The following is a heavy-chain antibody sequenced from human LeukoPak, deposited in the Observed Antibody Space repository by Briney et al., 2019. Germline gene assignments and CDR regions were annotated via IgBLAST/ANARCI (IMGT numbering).Heavy chain of an antibody. D-gene: IGHD5-24*01. V-gene: IGHV4-38-2*02. CDR1: GYSISSGYY. CDR2: IYHSGST. J-gene: IGHJ4*02. Sequence: PSETLSLTCTVSGYSISSGYYWGWIRQPPGKGLEWIGSIYHSGSTYYNPSLKSRVTISVDTSKNQFSLKLGSVTAADTAVYYCARDLVEMATIPYYFDYWGQGTLVTVSS. CDR3: ARDLVEMATIPYYFDY.